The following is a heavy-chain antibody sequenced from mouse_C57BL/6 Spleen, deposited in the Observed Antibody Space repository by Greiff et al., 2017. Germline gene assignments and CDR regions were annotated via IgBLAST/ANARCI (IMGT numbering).Heavy chain of an antibody. D-gene: IGHD1-1*01. CDR3: ARSSHYYGSSYAWYFDF. CDR1: GYSITSDY. Sequence: EVKVEESGPGLAKPSQTLSLTCSVTGYSITSDYWNWIRKFPGNKLEYMGYISYSGSTYYNPTLKSRISITRDTSKNQYYLQLNSVTTEDTATYYCARSSHYYGSSYAWYFDFWGTGTTVTVSS. J-gene: IGHJ1*03. V-gene: IGHV3-8*01. CDR2: ISYSGST.